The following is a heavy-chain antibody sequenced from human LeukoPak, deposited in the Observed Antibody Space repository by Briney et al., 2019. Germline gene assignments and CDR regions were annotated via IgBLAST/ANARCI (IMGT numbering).Heavy chain of an antibody. D-gene: IGHD1-26*01. CDR1: GGTFSSYA. Sequence: SVKVSCKASGGTFSSYAISWVRQAPGQGLEWMGRIIPILGIANYAQKFQGRVTMTRDTSTSTVYMELSSLRSEDTAVYYCARLYSGSYERAFDIWGQGTMVTVSS. V-gene: IGHV1-69*04. CDR3: ARLYSGSYERAFDI. CDR2: IIPILGIA. J-gene: IGHJ3*02.